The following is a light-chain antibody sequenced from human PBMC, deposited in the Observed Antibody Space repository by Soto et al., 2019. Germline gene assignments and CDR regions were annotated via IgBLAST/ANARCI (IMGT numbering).Light chain of an antibody. CDR2: DAS. J-gene: IGKJ4*01. Sequence: DIQMTQSPSSLSASVGDRVTITCRASQSISRYLNWYQQKPGKAPQLLIYDASSLESGVPSRFSGSGSGTEFTLTISSPQPDDFATYYCQQYESYSPLTFGGGTKVDIK. V-gene: IGKV1-5*01. CDR1: QSISRY. CDR3: QQYESYSPLT.